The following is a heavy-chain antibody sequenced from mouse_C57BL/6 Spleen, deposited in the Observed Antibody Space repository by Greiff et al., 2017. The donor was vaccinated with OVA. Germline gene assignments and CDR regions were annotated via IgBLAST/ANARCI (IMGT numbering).Heavy chain of an antibody. Sequence: QVQLQQSGPGLVQPSQSLSITCTVSGFSLTSYGVHWVRQSPGKGLEWLGVIWRGGSTDYNAAFMSRLSITKDNSKSQVFFKMNSLQADDTAIYYCAKGGDGSSYDYFDYWGQGTTLTVSS. CDR3: AKGGDGSSYDYFDY. D-gene: IGHD1-1*01. J-gene: IGHJ2*01. CDR2: IWRGGST. CDR1: GFSLTSYG. V-gene: IGHV2-5*01.